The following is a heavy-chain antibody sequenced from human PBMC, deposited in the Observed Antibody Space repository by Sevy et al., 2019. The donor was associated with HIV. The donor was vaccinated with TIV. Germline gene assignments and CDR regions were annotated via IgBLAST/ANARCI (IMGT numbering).Heavy chain of an antibody. CDR1: GGSISSSSYY. CDR3: ARGGGSTSEAWFDP. CDR2: IYYSGST. J-gene: IGHJ5*02. D-gene: IGHD2-2*01. V-gene: IGHV4-39*01. Sequence: SETLSLTCTVSGGSISSSSYYWGWIRQPPGKGLEWIGSIYYSGSTYYNPSLKSRVTISVDTSKNQFSLKLSSVTAADTAVYYCARGGGSTSEAWFDPWGQGTLVTVSS.